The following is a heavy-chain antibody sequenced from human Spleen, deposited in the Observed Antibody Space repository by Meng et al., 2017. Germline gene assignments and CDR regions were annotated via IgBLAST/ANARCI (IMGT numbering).Heavy chain of an antibody. D-gene: IGHD3-22*01. CDR2: IIPIFGTA. J-gene: IGHJ6*02. CDR1: GGTFSSYA. CDR3: ARGPIVVVITTYYYYGMDV. Sequence: SVKVSCKASGGTFSSYAISWVRQAPGQGLEWMGGIIPIFGTANYAQKFQGRVTITADESTSTAYMELSSLRSEDTAVYYCARGPIVVVITTYYYYGMDVWGQGTTVTVSS. V-gene: IGHV1-69*13.